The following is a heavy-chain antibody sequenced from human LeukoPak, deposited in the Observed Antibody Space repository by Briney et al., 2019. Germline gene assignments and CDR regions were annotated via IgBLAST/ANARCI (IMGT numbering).Heavy chain of an antibody. CDR1: GFTFSDYW. CDR2: INTDETRT. J-gene: IGHJ3*02. Sequence: GGSLRLSCAASGFTFSDYWMHWVRQAPGKGLVWVSRINTDETRTNYADSVKGRFTISRDNAKNTLYLQMNSLRAEDTAVYYCARDRTPLSGLRDRAAFDIWGQGTMVTVSS. D-gene: IGHD5/OR15-5a*01. CDR3: ARDRTPLSGLRDRAAFDI. V-gene: IGHV3-74*01.